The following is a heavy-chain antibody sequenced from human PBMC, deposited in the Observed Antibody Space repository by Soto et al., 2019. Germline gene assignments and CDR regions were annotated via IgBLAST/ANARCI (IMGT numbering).Heavy chain of an antibody. CDR1: GGTFSSYA. J-gene: IGHJ5*02. CDR2: IIPIFGTA. D-gene: IGHD3-3*01. CDR3: ARDPRSRITIFGVVKGMNWFDP. V-gene: IGHV1-69*13. Sequence: GASVKVSCKASGGTFSSYAISWVRQAPGQGLEWMGGIIPIFGTANYAQKFQGRVTITADESTSTAYMELSSLRSEDTAVYYCARDPRSRITIFGVVKGMNWFDPWGQGTLVTVSS.